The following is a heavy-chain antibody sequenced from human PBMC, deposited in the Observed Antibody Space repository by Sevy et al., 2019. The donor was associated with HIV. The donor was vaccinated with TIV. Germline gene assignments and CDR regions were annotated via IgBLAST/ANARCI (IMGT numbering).Heavy chain of an antibody. Sequence: GGSLRLSCAASGFTFRPYWMTWVRQAPGKGLEWVANIRPDGSDKYYVDSVKGRFTISRDNAKNSLYLQMNSRRADDTAMYYCARGVGLDCWGQGALVTVSS. D-gene: IGHD1-26*01. V-gene: IGHV3-7*01. CDR3: ARGVGLDC. CDR1: GFTFRPYW. CDR2: IRPDGSDK. J-gene: IGHJ4*02.